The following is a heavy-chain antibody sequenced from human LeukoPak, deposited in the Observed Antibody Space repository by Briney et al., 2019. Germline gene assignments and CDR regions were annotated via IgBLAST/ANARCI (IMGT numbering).Heavy chain of an antibody. V-gene: IGHV1-2*02. CDR2: INPNSGGT. CDR3: ARGAKPSSGSYCIDY. CDR1: GYTFTSYY. D-gene: IGHD1-26*01. J-gene: IGHJ4*02. Sequence: GASVKVSCKASGYTFTSYYMHWVRQAPGQGLEWMGWINPNSGGTNYAQKFQGRVTMTRDASISTAYMELSRLRSDDTAVYYCARGAKPSSGSYCIDYWGQGTLVTVSS.